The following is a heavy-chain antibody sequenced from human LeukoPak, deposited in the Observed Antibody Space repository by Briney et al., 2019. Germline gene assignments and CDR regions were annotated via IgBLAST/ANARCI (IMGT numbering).Heavy chain of an antibody. J-gene: IGHJ4*02. CDR2: ISGSGGST. Sequence: GGSLRLSCAASGFTFSSYAMSWVRQAPGKGLEWVSAISGSGGSTYYADSVKGRFTISRDNSKNTLYLQMNSLRAEDTAVYYCAKDRKTGWLVPAAIFDYWGQGTLVTVSS. CDR1: GFTFSSYA. D-gene: IGHD2-2*01. V-gene: IGHV3-23*01. CDR3: AKDRKTGWLVPAAIFDY.